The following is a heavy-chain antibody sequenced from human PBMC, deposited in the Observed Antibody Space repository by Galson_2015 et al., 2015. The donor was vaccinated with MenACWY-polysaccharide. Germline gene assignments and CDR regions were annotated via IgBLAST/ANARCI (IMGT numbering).Heavy chain of an antibody. J-gene: IGHJ5*02. CDR3: AGIPATETSFGWFDP. D-gene: IGHD4-17*01. Sequence: TLSLTCAVSGVSISSGSHHWSWFRQYPGKSLEWIAYMFHSGGGNYNPSLRSRVTISLDKSRNQFSLNLSSVTAADTAVYFCAGIPATETSFGWFDPWVQGTLVTVSS. V-gene: IGHV4-31*11. CDR2: MFHSGGG. CDR1: GVSISSGSHH.